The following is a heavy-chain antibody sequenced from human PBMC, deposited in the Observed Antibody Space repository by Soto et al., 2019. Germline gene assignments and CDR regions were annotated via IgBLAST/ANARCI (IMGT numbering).Heavy chain of an antibody. CDR1: GFTFSSYA. CDR3: AREVKGRLDY. Sequence: QVQLVESGGGVVQPGRSLRLSCAASGFTFSSYAMHWVRQAPGKGLEWVAVISYDGSNKYYADSVKGRFTISGDNSKNTLYLQMNSLRAEDTAVYYCAREVKGRLDYWGQGTLVTVSS. V-gene: IGHV3-30-3*01. D-gene: IGHD3-10*01. J-gene: IGHJ4*02. CDR2: ISYDGSNK.